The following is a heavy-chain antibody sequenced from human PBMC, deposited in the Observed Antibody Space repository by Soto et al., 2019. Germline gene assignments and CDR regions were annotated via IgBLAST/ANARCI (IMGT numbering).Heavy chain of an antibody. J-gene: IGHJ5*02. Sequence: SETLSLTCTVSGASISSFYWSWIRKSAGKGLECIGRIYATGTTDYNPSLKSRVMMSVDTSKKQFSLKLRSVTAADTAVYYCVRDGTKTLRDWFDPWGQGT. CDR1: GASISSFY. CDR3: VRDGTKTLRDWFDP. V-gene: IGHV4-4*07. CDR2: IYATGTT. D-gene: IGHD1-1*01.